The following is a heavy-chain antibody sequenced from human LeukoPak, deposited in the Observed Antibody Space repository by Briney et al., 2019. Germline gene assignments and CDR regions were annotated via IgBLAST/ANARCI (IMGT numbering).Heavy chain of an antibody. CDR1: GYSISSGYY. D-gene: IGHD6-19*01. CDR3: ARVPYSSGSNWFDP. Sequence: PSETLSLTCTVSGYSISSGYYWGWIRQPPGKGLEWIANIYHSGSTYYNPSLKSRVTISVDTSKNQFSLKVTSVTAADTAVYYCARVPYSSGSNWFDPWGQGTLVTVSS. CDR2: IYHSGST. J-gene: IGHJ5*02. V-gene: IGHV4-38-2*02.